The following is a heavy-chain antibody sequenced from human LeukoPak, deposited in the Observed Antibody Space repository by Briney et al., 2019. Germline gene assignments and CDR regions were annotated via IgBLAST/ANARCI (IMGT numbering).Heavy chain of an antibody. CDR3: AKDTRTGYSSSWYGEYYFDY. CDR2: ISYDGSNK. CDR1: GFTFSSYG. D-gene: IGHD6-13*01. V-gene: IGHV3-30*18. J-gene: IGHJ4*02. Sequence: PGRSLRLSCAASGFTFSSYGMHWVRQAPGKGLEWVAVISYDGSNKYYADSVKGRFTFSRDNSKNTLYLQMNSLRAEDTAVYYCAKDTRTGYSSSWYGEYYFDYWGQGTLVTVSS.